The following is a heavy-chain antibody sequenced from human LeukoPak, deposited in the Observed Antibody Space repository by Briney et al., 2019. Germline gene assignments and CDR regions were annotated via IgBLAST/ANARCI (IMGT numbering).Heavy chain of an antibody. CDR3: ARGDIMVRGVAIFDY. V-gene: IGHV4-34*01. Sequence: SETLSLTCAVYGGSFSGYCWSWIRQPPGKGLEWIGEINHSGSTNYNPSLKSRVTISVDTSKNQFSLKLSSVTAADTAVYYCARGDIMVRGVAIFDYWGQGTLVTVSS. CDR2: INHSGST. D-gene: IGHD3-10*01. J-gene: IGHJ4*02. CDR1: GGSFSGYC.